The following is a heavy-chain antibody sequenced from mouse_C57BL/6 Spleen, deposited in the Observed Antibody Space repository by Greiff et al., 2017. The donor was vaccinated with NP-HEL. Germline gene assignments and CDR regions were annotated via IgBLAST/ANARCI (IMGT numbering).Heavy chain of an antibody. D-gene: IGHD2-4*01. CDR3: ARGRNLYDYDGVDY. CDR2: IHPNSGST. J-gene: IGHJ2*01. CDR1: GYTFTSYW. Sequence: QVHVKQSGAELVKPGASVKLSCKASGYTFTSYWMHWVKQRPGQGLEWIGMIHPNSGSTNYNEKFKSKATLTVDKSSSTAYMQLSSLTSEDSAVYYCARGRNLYDYDGVDYWGQGTTLTVSS. V-gene: IGHV1-64*01.